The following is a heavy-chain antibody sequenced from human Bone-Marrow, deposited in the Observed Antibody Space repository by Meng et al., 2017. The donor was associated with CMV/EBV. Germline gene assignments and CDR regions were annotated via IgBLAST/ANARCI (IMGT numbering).Heavy chain of an antibody. CDR3: ASSPDDSRGYYPPNWFDP. CDR1: GGSISSYY. J-gene: IGHJ5*02. CDR2: IYYSGST. D-gene: IGHD3-22*01. V-gene: IGHV4-59*01. Sequence: SETLSLTCTVSGGSISSYYWSWIRQPPGKGLEWIGYIYYSGSTNYNPSLKSRVTISVDTSKNQFSLKLSSVTAADTAVYYCASSPDDSRGYYPPNWFDPWGQGTLVTVSS.